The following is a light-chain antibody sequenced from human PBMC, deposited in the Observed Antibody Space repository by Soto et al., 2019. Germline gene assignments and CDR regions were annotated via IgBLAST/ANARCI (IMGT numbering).Light chain of an antibody. CDR1: QDISNY. J-gene: IGKJ5*01. CDR2: DAS. CDR3: QQYNTYST. Sequence: DIQMTRCTSSLSASVGYRLSIAFQASQDISNYLNWYQQKPGKAPNPLIYDASSLKSGVPARFSGSGSGTEFTLTISSLQPDDFATYYCQQYNTYSTFGQGTRLEIK. V-gene: IGKV1-16*01.